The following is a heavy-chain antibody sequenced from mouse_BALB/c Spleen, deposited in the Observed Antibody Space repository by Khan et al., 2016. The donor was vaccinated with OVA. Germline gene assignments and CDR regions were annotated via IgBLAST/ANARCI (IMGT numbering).Heavy chain of an antibody. CDR2: INPHIGET. D-gene: IGHD1-1*01. V-gene: IGHV1-20*02. CDR1: GYSFTGYF. Sequence: VQLKQSGPELVKPGASVKISCKASGYSFTGYFMNWVMQSHGKSLEWIGRINPHIGETFYNQRFKGKATLTVDESSSTAHMELRSLASEDSAVYFCARKNGSAFDYWGHGTTLTVSS. CDR3: ARKNGSAFDY. J-gene: IGHJ2*01.